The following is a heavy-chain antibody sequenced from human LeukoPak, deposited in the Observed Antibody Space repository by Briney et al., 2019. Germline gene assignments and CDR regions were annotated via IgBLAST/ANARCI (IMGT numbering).Heavy chain of an antibody. D-gene: IGHD3-10*01. V-gene: IGHV3-48*01. Sequence: GWPLRLSCAASVFTFSSYSVNGVRQSPGGGREWVSYICSSSSTIYYADSVRGRYTISRDNAKNSLSLQIQSVRAEDTAVYYCGGDPLLWRNYIDVWGKGTTVTVSS. J-gene: IGHJ6*03. CDR1: VFTFSSYS. CDR3: GGDPLLWRNYIDV. CDR2: ICSSSSTI.